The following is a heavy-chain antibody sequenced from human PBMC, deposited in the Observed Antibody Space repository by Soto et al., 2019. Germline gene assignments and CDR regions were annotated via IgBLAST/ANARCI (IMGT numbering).Heavy chain of an antibody. V-gene: IGHV3-23*01. CDR3: AKDAVSGDGLWLMDH. CDR1: GFTFSKFA. D-gene: IGHD2-21*02. Sequence: VGSLRLSCTASGFTFSKFAMTWVRQAPGKGLECVSGIFGSGGGIEYADSVKGRFTISRDNSKNTLYLQMTNLRADDTAVYYCAKDAVSGDGLWLMDHWGQGTQVTVSS. CDR2: IFGSGGGI. J-gene: IGHJ4*02.